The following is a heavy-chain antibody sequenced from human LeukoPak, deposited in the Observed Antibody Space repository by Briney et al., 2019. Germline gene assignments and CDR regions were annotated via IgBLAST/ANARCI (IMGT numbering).Heavy chain of an antibody. D-gene: IGHD3-10*01. V-gene: IGHV3-30*02. CDR3: ARDPSMVRGVASPRILDYYMDV. Sequence: PGGSLRFSCAASGFIFSNYGMHWLRQAPGKGLEGVAFIRYDGSNKYYADSVKGRFTISRDNAKNSLYLQMNSLRAEDTAVYYCARDPSMVRGVASPRILDYYMDVWGKGTTVTVSS. CDR1: GFIFSNYG. J-gene: IGHJ6*03. CDR2: IRYDGSNK.